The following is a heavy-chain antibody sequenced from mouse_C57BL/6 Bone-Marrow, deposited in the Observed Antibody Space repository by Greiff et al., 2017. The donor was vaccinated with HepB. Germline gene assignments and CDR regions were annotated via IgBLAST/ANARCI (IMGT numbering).Heavy chain of an antibody. CDR1: GYTFTDYE. Sequence: QVQLQQSGAELVRPGASVTLSCKASGYTFTDYEMHWVKQTPVHGLEWIGAIDPETGGTAYNQKFKGKAILTADKSSSTAYMELRSLTSEDSAVYYCARRGTTALGGYYFDYWGQGTTLTVSS. CDR2: IDPETGGT. D-gene: IGHD1-2*01. V-gene: IGHV1-15*01. J-gene: IGHJ2*01. CDR3: ARRGTTALGGYYFDY.